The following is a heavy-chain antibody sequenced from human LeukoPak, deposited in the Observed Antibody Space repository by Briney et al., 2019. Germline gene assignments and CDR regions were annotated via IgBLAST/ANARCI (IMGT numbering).Heavy chain of an antibody. J-gene: IGHJ5*02. CDR1: GGSFSGYY. V-gene: IGHV4-34*01. Sequence: SETLSLTCAVYGGSFSGYYWSWIRQPPGKGLEWIGEINHSGSTNYNPSLKSRVTISVDTSKNQFSLKLSSVTAADTAVYYCARVADIVVVVAATQGAWFDPWGQGTLVTVSS. CDR2: INHSGST. D-gene: IGHD2-15*01. CDR3: ARVADIVVVVAATQGAWFDP.